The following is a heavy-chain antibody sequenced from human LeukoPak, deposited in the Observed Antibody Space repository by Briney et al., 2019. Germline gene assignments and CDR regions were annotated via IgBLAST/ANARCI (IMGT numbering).Heavy chain of an antibody. Sequence: GGSLRLSCAASGFTFSSYSMNWVRQAPGKGLEWVSYISSSSSTIYYADSVKGRFTISRDNAKNSLYLQMNSLRAEDTAVYYCARDYGDYFYYFDYWGQGTLVTVSS. D-gene: IGHD4-17*01. CDR3: ARDYGDYFYYFDY. CDR2: ISSSSSTI. CDR1: GFTFSSYS. V-gene: IGHV3-48*04. J-gene: IGHJ4*02.